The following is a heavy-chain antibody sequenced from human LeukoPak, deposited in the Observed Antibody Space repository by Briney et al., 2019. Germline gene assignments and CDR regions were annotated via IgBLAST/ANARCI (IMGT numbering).Heavy chain of an antibody. V-gene: IGHV3-48*03. CDR1: GFTFSSYE. CDR2: ISSSGSTI. J-gene: IGHJ3*02. CDR3: ARPTQRAFDI. Sequence: GGSLRLSCAASGFTFSSYEMNWVRQAPGKGLEWVSYISSSGSTIYYADSVKGRFTISRDNAKNSLYLQMNSLRAEDTAVYYCARPTQRAFDIWGQGTMVTVSS.